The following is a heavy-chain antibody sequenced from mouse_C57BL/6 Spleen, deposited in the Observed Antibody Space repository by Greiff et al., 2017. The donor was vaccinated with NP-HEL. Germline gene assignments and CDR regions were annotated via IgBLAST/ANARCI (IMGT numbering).Heavy chain of an antibody. CDR3: ARYPYYYGSRNYYFDY. CDR2: INPSNGGT. V-gene: IGHV1-53*01. D-gene: IGHD1-1*01. Sequence: QVQLQQPGTELVKPGASVKLSCKASGYTFTSYWMHWVKQRPGQGLEWIGNINPSNGGTNYNEKFKSKATLTVDKSSSTAYMQLSSLTSEDSAVYYCARYPYYYGSRNYYFDYWGQGTTLTVSS. J-gene: IGHJ2*01. CDR1: GYTFTSYW.